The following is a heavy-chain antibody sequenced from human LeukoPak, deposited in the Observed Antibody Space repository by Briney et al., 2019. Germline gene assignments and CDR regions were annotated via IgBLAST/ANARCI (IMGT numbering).Heavy chain of an antibody. CDR2: IYVGGST. J-gene: IGHJ4*02. Sequence: GGSLRLSCAASGFTVSSNYMSWVRQAPGQGLEWVSVIYVGGSTYYADSVTGRFTISRDNSKNTLYFQMNSLRAEDTAVYYCARSEISMIVSWGQGTLVTVSS. V-gene: IGHV3-66*01. CDR3: ARSEISMIVS. CDR1: GFTVSSNY. D-gene: IGHD3-22*01.